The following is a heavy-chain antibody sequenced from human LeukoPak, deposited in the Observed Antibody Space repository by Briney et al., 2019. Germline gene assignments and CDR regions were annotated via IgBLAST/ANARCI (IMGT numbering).Heavy chain of an antibody. D-gene: IGHD6-19*01. Sequence: PGGSLRLSCAASGFTFSGSALHWVRQASGKGLEWVGRIRSTANGYATAYAASVKGRFTISRDDSKNTAYLQMDSLKTEDTAVYYCARAGSGWYYYYYMDVWGKGTTVTVSS. J-gene: IGHJ6*03. CDR2: IRSTANGYAT. CDR1: GFTFSGSA. CDR3: ARAGSGWYYYYYMDV. V-gene: IGHV3-73*01.